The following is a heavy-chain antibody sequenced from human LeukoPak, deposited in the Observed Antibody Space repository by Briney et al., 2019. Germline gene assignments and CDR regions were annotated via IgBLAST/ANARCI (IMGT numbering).Heavy chain of an antibody. CDR1: GFTFSSYG. J-gene: IGHJ3*02. CDR2: IRYDGSNT. Sequence: PGGTLRLSCAASGFTFSSYGKHWVRQAPGKGLVWVAVIRYDGSNTYYADSVKGRFTISRHNSKNTLYLQMNRLRAEDTAVYYCAKGRRITMIVVVRDVFDIWGQGTMVTVSS. D-gene: IGHD3-22*01. V-gene: IGHV3-30*02. CDR3: AKGRRITMIVVVRDVFDI.